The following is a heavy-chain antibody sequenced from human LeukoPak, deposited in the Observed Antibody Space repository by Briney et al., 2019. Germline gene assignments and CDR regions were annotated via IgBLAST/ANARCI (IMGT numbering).Heavy chain of an antibody. D-gene: IGHD3-22*01. V-gene: IGHV3-11*01. J-gene: IGHJ5*02. CDR1: GFTFSSYD. CDR3: ARDLGLLLRSWGFDP. CDR2: ISSSGSTI. Sequence: PGGSLRLSCAASGFTFSSYDMSWVRQAPGKGLEWVSYISSSGSTIYYADSVKGRFTISRDNAKNSLYLQMNSLRAEDTAVYYCARDLGLLLRSWGFDPWGQGTLVTVSS.